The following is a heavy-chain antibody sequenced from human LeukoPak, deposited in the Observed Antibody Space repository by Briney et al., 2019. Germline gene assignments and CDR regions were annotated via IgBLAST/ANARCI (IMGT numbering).Heavy chain of an antibody. Sequence: GSLRLSCAASGFTFSSYGMSWVRQAPGKGLEWVSAISGSGGSTYYADSVKGRFTISRDNSKNTLYLQMNSLRAEDTAVYYCAKGISGYSDAFDIWGQGTMVTVSS. D-gene: IGHD3-22*01. J-gene: IGHJ3*02. CDR1: GFTFSSYG. CDR3: AKGISGYSDAFDI. V-gene: IGHV3-23*01. CDR2: ISGSGGST.